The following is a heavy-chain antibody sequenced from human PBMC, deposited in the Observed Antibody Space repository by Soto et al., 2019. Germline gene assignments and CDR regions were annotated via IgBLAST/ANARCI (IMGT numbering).Heavy chain of an antibody. V-gene: IGHV4-39*01. CDR3: ARRILTWIQLGGTNWFDP. CDR1: GGSISSSSYY. J-gene: IGHJ5*02. CDR2: IYYSGST. D-gene: IGHD5-18*01. Sequence: LSLTCSVSGGSISSSSYYWGWFRQPPGKGLEWIGSIYYSGSTYYNPSLKSPVTISVDTSKNQFSLKLSSVTAADTAVYYCARRILTWIQLGGTNWFDPWGQGTLVTVSS.